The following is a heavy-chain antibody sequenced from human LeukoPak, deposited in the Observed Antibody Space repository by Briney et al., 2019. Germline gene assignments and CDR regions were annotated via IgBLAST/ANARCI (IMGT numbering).Heavy chain of an antibody. CDR3: ARKISAAGSRWFDP. Sequence: SGTLSLTCAVSGGSISSGNWWSWVRQPPGKGLEWIGEIYHSGSTNYNSSLKRRVTISVDKSKNQFSLKLSSVTAADTAVYYCARKISAAGSRWFDPWGQGTLVTVSS. CDR2: IYHSGST. V-gene: IGHV4-4*02. J-gene: IGHJ5*02. CDR1: GGSISSGNW. D-gene: IGHD6-13*01.